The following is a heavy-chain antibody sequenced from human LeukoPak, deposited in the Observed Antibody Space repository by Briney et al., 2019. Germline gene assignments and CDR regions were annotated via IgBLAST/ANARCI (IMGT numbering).Heavy chain of an antibody. J-gene: IGHJ1*01. CDR2: ISAYNGNT. Sequence: ASVKVSCKASGYTFTSYGISWVRHAPGQGLEWMGWISAYNGNTNYAQKLQGRVTMTTDTSTSTAYLELRSLRSDDTAVYYCARSYYYDSSGYGYEYFQHWGQGTLVTVSS. D-gene: IGHD3-22*01. CDR3: ARSYYYDSSGYGYEYFQH. CDR1: GYTFTSYG. V-gene: IGHV1-18*01.